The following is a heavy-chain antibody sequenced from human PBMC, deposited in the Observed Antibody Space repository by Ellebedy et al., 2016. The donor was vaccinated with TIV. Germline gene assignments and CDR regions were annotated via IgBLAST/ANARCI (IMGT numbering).Heavy chain of an antibody. D-gene: IGHD3-16*01. CDR2: INPSGGST. CDR3: ARLIRGSSLFDY. J-gene: IGHJ4*02. V-gene: IGHV1-46*01. Sequence: ASVKVSCXASGYTFTSYYMHWVRQAPGQGLEWMGIINPSGGSTNYAQKFQGRVTITADESTSTAYMELSSLRSDDTAVYYCARLIRGSSLFDYWGQGTLVTVSS. CDR1: GYTFTSYY.